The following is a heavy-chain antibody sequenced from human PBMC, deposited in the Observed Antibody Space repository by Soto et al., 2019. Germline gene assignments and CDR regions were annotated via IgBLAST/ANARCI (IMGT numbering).Heavy chain of an antibody. D-gene: IGHD3-10*01. CDR2: ISYDGSNK. Sequence: QVQLVESGGGVVQPGRSLRLSCAASGFTFSSYAMHWVRQAPGKGLEWVAVISYDGSNKYYADSVKGRFTISRDNSKKXXSLQMNSLRAEDTAVYYCARDPLWGRAMVRWYFDLWGRGTLVTVSS. CDR3: ARDPLWGRAMVRWYFDL. V-gene: IGHV3-30-3*01. J-gene: IGHJ2*01. CDR1: GFTFSSYA.